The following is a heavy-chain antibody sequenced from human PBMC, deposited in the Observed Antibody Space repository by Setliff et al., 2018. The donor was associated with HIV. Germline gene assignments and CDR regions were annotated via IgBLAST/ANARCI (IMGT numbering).Heavy chain of an antibody. CDR2: INAGNGDT. Sequence: GASVKVSCKVSGYTLTELSRHWVRQAPGQRPEWVGWINAGNGDTEYSQKFQGRVTITRDTSASTAYMELSSLRSEDTAVYFCARGSTSSWSHHYMDVWGKGTTVTVSS. J-gene: IGHJ6*03. D-gene: IGHD6-6*01. CDR3: ARGSTSSWSHHYMDV. V-gene: IGHV1-3*01. CDR1: GYTLTELS.